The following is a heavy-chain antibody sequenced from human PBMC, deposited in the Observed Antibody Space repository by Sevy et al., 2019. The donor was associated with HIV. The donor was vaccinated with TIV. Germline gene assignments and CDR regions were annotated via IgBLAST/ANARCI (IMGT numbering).Heavy chain of an antibody. Sequence: GGSLRLSCATSGIIFSSYAMHWVRQAPGKGLEWVALIRSDGINKYYADSVKGRFTISRDNSKNTVYLQLNSLSAEDTAVYYCARDMSSGYYYWFDPWGQGARVTVSS. V-gene: IGHV3-30*02. CDR2: IRSDGINK. CDR3: ARDMSSGYYYWFDP. J-gene: IGHJ5*02. CDR1: GIIFSSYA. D-gene: IGHD3-22*01.